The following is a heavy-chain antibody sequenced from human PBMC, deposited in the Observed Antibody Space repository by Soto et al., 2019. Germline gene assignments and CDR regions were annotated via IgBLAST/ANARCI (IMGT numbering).Heavy chain of an antibody. V-gene: IGHV4-4*02. Sequence: QVRLQELGPGLVKPSGTLSLTCLVSGGSMSSPNWWSWVRQAPGKGLEWIAEMHHSGATNYNPSLKSRVIISIDKSKNQFSLNLSSVTAADTAVYYCATGSLYYYGSGGMWDSWGRGALVTVSS. CDR3: ATGSLYYYGSGGMWDS. CDR2: MHHSGAT. CDR1: GGSMSSPNW. D-gene: IGHD3-10*01. J-gene: IGHJ4*02.